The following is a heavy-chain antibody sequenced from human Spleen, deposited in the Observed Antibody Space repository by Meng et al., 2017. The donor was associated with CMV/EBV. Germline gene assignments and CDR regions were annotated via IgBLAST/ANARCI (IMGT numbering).Heavy chain of an antibody. J-gene: IGHJ4*02. D-gene: IGHD3-3*01. V-gene: IGHV3-30*04. CDR2: ISYDGSNQ. CDR3: ASDFWSGSSPSGTFDF. CDR1: GFKFRTYA. Sequence: SGFKFRTYAMHWVRQAPGKGLEWVSIISYDGSNQYYADSVKGRFSISRDNSRNTVSLQMNSLRAEDTAVYYCASDFWSGSSPSGTFDFWGQGTLVTVSS.